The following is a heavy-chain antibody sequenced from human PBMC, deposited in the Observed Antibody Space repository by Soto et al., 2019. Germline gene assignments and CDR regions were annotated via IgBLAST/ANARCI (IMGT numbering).Heavy chain of an antibody. CDR3: ARVQWSFRDFWSGYPARYYYYMDV. J-gene: IGHJ6*03. Sequence: ASVKVSCKASGYTFTSYAMHWVRQAPGQRLEWMGWINAGNGNTKYSQKFQGRVTITRDTSAGTAYMELSSLRSEDTAVYYCARVQWSFRDFWSGYPARYYYYMDVWGKGTTVTVSS. D-gene: IGHD3-3*01. CDR2: INAGNGNT. V-gene: IGHV1-3*01. CDR1: GYTFTSYA.